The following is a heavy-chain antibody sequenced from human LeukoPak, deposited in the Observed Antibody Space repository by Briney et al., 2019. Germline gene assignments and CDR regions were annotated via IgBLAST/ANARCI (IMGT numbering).Heavy chain of an antibody. CDR1: GFTFSTYW. CDR2: INRDGSST. D-gene: IGHD3-9*01. CDR3: ARNDILTGNHFDY. J-gene: IGHJ4*02. Sequence: GGSLRLSCAASGFTFSTYWMHWVCQAPGKGLVWVSRINRDGSSTSYADSVKGRFTISRDNAKNTLYLQMNSLRAEDTAVYYCARNDILTGNHFDYWGQGTLVTVSS. V-gene: IGHV3-74*01.